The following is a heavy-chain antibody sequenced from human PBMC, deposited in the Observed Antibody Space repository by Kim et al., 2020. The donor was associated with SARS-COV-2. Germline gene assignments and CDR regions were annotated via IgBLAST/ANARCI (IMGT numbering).Heavy chain of an antibody. CDR2: ISSSGSTI. CDR3: ARETGDVVRGVIITDYYYYGIDL. D-gene: IGHD3-10*01. J-gene: IGHJ6*02. CDR1: GFTFSSYE. V-gene: IGHV3-48*03. Sequence: GGSLRLSCAASGFTFSSYEMNWVRQAPGKGLEWVSYISSSGSTIYYADSVKGRFTISRDNAKNSLYLQMNSLRVEDTAVYYCARETGDVVRGVIITDYYYYGIDLWGQGTPVTVSS.